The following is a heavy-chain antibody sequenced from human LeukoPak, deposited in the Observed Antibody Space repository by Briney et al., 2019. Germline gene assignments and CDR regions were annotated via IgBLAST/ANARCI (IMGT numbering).Heavy chain of an antibody. V-gene: IGHV3-74*01. CDR3: ARDCTSSRCRDAFDI. Sequence: GGSLRLSCAASGFTFSNYWMHWVRQAPGKGLVWVSRINSDGSYTTYADSVKGRFTVSRDNAKNTLYLQMNSLRAEDMAVYYCARDCTSSRCRDAFDIWGQGTMVTVSS. CDR2: INSDGSYT. J-gene: IGHJ3*02. CDR1: GFTFSNYW. D-gene: IGHD2-2*01.